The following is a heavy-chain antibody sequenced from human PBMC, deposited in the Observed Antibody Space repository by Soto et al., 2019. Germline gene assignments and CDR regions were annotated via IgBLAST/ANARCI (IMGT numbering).Heavy chain of an antibody. CDR2: MNPNSYNR. D-gene: IGHD2-2*01. CDR3: ARGTYSGCSTISCYYYMDV. CDR1: GYAFSTYD. V-gene: IGHV1-8*01. J-gene: IGHJ6*03. Sequence: ASVKVSCMTSGYAFSTYDINWVRQAPGQGLEWMGWMNPNSYNRGYAQKFQGRVTLTRDTSISTVYMELSSLRSEDTAVYYCARGTYSGCSTISCYYYMDVWGKGTTVTVSS.